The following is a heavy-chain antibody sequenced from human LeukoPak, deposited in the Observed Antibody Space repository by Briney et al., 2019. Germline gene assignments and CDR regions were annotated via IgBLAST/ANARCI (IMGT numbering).Heavy chain of an antibody. CDR1: EFTFSSYS. CDR2: ITNSGNSK. Sequence: GGSLRLSCAASEFTFSSYSMNWVRQAPGKGLEWVSYITNSGNSKSYADSVKGRFTISRDNTKNSLYLQMNGLRAEDTAVYYCARTRSSGCLTFDYWGQGILVTVSS. D-gene: IGHD3-22*01. CDR3: ARTRSSGCLTFDY. J-gene: IGHJ4*02. V-gene: IGHV3-48*01.